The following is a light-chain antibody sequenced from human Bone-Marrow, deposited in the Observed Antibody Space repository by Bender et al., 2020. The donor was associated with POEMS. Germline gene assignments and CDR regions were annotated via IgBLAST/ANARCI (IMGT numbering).Light chain of an antibody. CDR1: SSDVGSYNR. CDR3: AAWEDSLNGWV. CDR2: EVS. Sequence: QSALTQPASVSGSPGQSITISCTGTSSDVGSYNRVSWYQQHPGKAPKLMIYEVSERPSGVSSRFSGSKSGTSASLAISGLQSEDEADYYCAAWEDSLNGWVFGGGTKLTVL. V-gene: IGLV2-14*02. J-gene: IGLJ3*02.